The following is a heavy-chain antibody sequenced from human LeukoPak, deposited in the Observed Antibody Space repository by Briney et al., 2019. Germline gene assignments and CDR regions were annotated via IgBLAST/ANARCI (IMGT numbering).Heavy chain of an antibody. CDR1: GFTLSSYW. V-gene: IGHV3-7*01. Sequence: GGSLRLSCAASGFTLSSYWMSWVRQAPGKGLEWVANIKQDGSEKYYVDSVKGRFTISRDNAKNSLYLQMNSLRAEDTAVYYCASGGSSWYFALFDYWGQGTLVTVSS. D-gene: IGHD6-13*01. CDR3: ASGGSSWYFALFDY. J-gene: IGHJ4*02. CDR2: IKQDGSEK.